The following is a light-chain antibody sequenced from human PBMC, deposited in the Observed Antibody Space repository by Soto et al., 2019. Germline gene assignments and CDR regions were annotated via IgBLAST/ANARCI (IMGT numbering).Light chain of an antibody. CDR2: KAS. CDR3: QQYNTYSALT. Sequence: DIQMTQSPSTLSASVGDRVTITCRASQSISSWLAWYQQKPGKAPKLLIYKASTLESGVPSRFSGSRSGTEFTLSSSSLQPDDFATYYCQQYNTYSALTFGGGTKVEIK. V-gene: IGKV1-5*03. CDR1: QSISSW. J-gene: IGKJ4*01.